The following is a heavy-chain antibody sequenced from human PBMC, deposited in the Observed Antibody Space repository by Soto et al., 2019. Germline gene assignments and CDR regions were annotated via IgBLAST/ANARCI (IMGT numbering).Heavy chain of an antibody. CDR2: ISGSGGST. Sequence: EVQLLESGGGLVQPGGSLRLSCAASGFTFSSSAMSWVRQAPGKGLEWVSAISGSGGSTYYADSVKGRFTISRDNSKNTLYLQMNSLRAEDTAVYYCAKDGGIAVAGDYYYYGMDVWGQGTTVTVSS. D-gene: IGHD6-19*01. CDR1: GFTFSSSA. V-gene: IGHV3-23*01. CDR3: AKDGGIAVAGDYYYYGMDV. J-gene: IGHJ6*02.